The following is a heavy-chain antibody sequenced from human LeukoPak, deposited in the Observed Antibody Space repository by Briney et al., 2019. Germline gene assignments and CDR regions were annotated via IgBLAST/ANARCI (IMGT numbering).Heavy chain of an antibody. J-gene: IGHJ4*02. CDR3: ARHSGSCFDY. V-gene: IGHV3-7*01. Sequence: GGSLRLSCAASGFIFSDYYMSWIRQAPGKGLEWVANIKQDGSDKYYVDSVKGRFTISRDNAKNSLYLQMNSLRAEDTAVYYCARHSGSCFDYWGQGTLVTVSS. CDR2: IKQDGSDK. D-gene: IGHD1-26*01. CDR1: GFIFSDYY.